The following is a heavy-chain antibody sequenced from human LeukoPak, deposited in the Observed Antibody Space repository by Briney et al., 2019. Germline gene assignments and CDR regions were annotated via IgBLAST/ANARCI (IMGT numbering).Heavy chain of an antibody. CDR3: AKGPPSTMIVVVTRPKYFQH. D-gene: IGHD3-22*01. J-gene: IGHJ1*01. Sequence: GGSLRLSCAASGFTFSSYGMSWVRQAPGKGLEWVSAISGSGGSTYYADSVKGRFTISRDNSKNTLYLQMNTLRAEDTAVYYCAKGPPSTMIVVVTRPKYFQHWGQGTLVTVSS. V-gene: IGHV3-23*01. CDR1: GFTFSSYG. CDR2: ISGSGGST.